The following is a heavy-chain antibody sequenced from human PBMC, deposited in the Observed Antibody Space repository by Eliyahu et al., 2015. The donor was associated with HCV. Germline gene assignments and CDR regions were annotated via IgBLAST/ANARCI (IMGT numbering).Heavy chain of an antibody. V-gene: IGHV5-51*01. J-gene: IGHJ5*02. Sequence: EVQLVQSGAEVKKPGESLKISCKGSGYSFTSYWIGWVRQMPGKGLEWMGITYPGDSDTRYSPSFQGQVTISADKSISTAYLQWSSLKASDTAMYYCARRVHGYNWNDEWFDPWGQGTLVTVSS. CDR3: ARRVHGYNWNDEWFDP. CDR2: TYPGDSDT. CDR1: GYSFTSYW. D-gene: IGHD1-1*01.